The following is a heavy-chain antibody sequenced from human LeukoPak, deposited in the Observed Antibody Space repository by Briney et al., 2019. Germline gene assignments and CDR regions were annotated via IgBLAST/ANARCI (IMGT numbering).Heavy chain of an antibody. CDR2: IDPNTGGT. D-gene: IGHD3-3*01. CDR1: GYTFTNYY. V-gene: IGHV1-2*06. Sequence: ASVKVSCKTSGYTFTNYYIHWVRQAPGQGLEWMGRIDPNTGGTKSAKNFQGRVTMTRDTSISTAYMALSGLRSDDTAVYYCARDGLTIFGVADQDYYYYYGMDVWGQGTTVTVSS. J-gene: IGHJ6*02. CDR3: ARDGLTIFGVADQDYYYYYGMDV.